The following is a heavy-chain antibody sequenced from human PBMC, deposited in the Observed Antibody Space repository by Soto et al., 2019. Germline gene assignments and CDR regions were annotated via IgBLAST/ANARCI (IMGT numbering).Heavy chain of an antibody. D-gene: IGHD5-18*01. Sequence: QVQMVQSGAEVKKPGASVKLSCKASGYTFMNYYIHSVRQAPGQGLEWMGIINPNGYTSTLAQKFQGRLTVTSDTSTSTVYMELGSLSSEDTAVYYCARDLHGAFTTMVYWGQGSLVTVSS. CDR1: GYTFMNYY. CDR2: INPNGYTS. J-gene: IGHJ4*02. V-gene: IGHV1-46*01. CDR3: ARDLHGAFTTMVY.